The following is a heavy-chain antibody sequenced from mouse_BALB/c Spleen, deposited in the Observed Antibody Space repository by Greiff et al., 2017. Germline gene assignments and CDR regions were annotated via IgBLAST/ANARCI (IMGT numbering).Heavy chain of an antibody. V-gene: IGHV3-6*02. CDR3: ARDRTPDY. Sequence: EVQLQQSGPGLVKPSQSLSLTCSVTGYSITSGYYWNWIRQFPGNKLEWMGYISYDGSNNYNPSLKNRISITRDTSKNQFFLKLNSVTTEDTATYYCARDRTPDYWGQGTSVTVSS. CDR2: ISYDGSN. CDR1: GYSITSGYY. J-gene: IGHJ4*01.